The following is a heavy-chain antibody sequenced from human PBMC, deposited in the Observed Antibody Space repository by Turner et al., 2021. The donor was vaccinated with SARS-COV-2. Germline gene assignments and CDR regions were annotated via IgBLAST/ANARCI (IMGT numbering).Heavy chain of an antibody. Sequence: QVQLPESGPGLVKPSETLSLTCNVSGGSISSYYCRWIRQPPGKGLEWIGYIYYSGSTNYNPSLKSRVTISVDTSKNQFSLKLSSVTAADTAVYYCASYYYDSSGYHYAFDYWGQGTLVTVSS. D-gene: IGHD3-22*01. J-gene: IGHJ4*02. CDR2: IYYSGST. CDR1: GGSISSYY. CDR3: ASYYYDSSGYHYAFDY. V-gene: IGHV4-59*01.